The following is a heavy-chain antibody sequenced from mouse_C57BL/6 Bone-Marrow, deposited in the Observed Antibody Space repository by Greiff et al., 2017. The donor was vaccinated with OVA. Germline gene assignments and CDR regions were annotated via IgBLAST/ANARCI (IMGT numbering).Heavy chain of an antibody. J-gene: IGHJ3*01. CDR2: IYPGSGST. CDR1: GYTFTSYW. V-gene: IGHV1-55*01. D-gene: IGHD1-1*02. CDR3: ARDFYGGNYVLFAY. Sequence: QVQLQQPGAELVKPGASVKMSCKASGYTFTSYWITWVKQRPGQGLEWIGDIYPGSGSTNYNEKFKSKATLTVDTSSSTAYMQLSSLTSEDSAVYYCARDFYGGNYVLFAYWGQGTLVTVSA.